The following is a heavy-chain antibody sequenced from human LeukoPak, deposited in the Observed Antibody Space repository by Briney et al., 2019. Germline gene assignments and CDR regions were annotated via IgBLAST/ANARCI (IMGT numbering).Heavy chain of an antibody. D-gene: IGHD6-6*01. CDR2: INHSGST. CDR3: ARAIPFWYSSSSRWFDP. V-gene: IGHV4-34*01. J-gene: IGHJ5*02. CDR1: GGSFSGYY. Sequence: SETLSLTCAVYGGSFSGYYWSWIRQPPGKGLEWTGEINHSGSTNYNPSLKSRVTISVDTSKNQFSLKLSSVTAADTAVYYCARAIPFWYSSSSRWFDPWGQGTLVTVSS.